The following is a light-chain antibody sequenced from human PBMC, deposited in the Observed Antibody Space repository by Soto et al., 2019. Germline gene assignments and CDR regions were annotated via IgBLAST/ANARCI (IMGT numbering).Light chain of an antibody. V-gene: IGLV2-14*01. CDR2: AVS. CDR3: SSYTSSSTLYV. CDR1: SSDVGGYNY. J-gene: IGLJ1*01. Sequence: QSALTQPASVSGSPGQSITISCTGTSSDVGGYNYVSWYQQHPGKAPKLMIYAVSNRPSGVSNRFSGSKSGNTASLTISGLQAEDEADYYCSSYTSSSTLYVFRTGTKVTVL.